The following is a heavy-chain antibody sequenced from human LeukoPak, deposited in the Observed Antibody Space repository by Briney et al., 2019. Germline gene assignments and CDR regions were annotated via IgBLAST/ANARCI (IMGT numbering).Heavy chain of an antibody. J-gene: IGHJ5*02. CDR2: IYYSGST. D-gene: IGHD6-13*01. Sequence: SETLSLTCTVSGGSISSYYWSWIRQPPGKGLEWIGYIYYSGSTNYNPSLKSRVTISVDTSKNQFSLKLSSVTAADTAVYYCAREIAAVGPTTTWGQGTLVTVSS. CDR3: AREIAAVGPTTT. V-gene: IGHV4-59*01. CDR1: GGSISSYY.